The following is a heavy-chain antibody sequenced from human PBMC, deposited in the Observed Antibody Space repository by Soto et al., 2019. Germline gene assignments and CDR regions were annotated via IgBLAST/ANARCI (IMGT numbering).Heavy chain of an antibody. D-gene: IGHD6-6*01. J-gene: IGHJ6*02. CDR1: GGTFSSNV. V-gene: IGHV1-69*01. CDR2: IIPIFGSA. CDR3: ARGKQLVRGNYYGMDV. Sequence: QVQLVQSGGEVTKPGSSVKVSCKASGGTFSSNVISWVRQVPGQGLEWMGGIIPIFGSANYAQNFEGRVTITADESTSTAYIELNSLRYEDTAVFYCARGKQLVRGNYYGMDVWGQGTTVTVSS.